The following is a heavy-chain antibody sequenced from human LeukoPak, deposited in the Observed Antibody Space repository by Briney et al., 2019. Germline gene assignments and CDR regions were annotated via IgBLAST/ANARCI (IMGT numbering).Heavy chain of an antibody. D-gene: IGHD2-21*01. CDR3: ARSPLYCGVDCYYFDY. CDR2: ISSSSSYI. Sequence: PGGSLRLSCAASGFTFSSYSMNWVRQAPGKGLEWVSSISSSSSYIYYADSVKGRFTISRDNAKNSLYLQMNSLRAEDTAVYYCARSPLYCGVDCYYFDYWGHGTLVTVSS. J-gene: IGHJ4*01. CDR1: GFTFSSYS. V-gene: IGHV3-21*01.